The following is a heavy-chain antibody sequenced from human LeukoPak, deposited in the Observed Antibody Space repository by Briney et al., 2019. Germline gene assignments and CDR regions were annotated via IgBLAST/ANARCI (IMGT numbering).Heavy chain of an antibody. CDR1: GFTFSSYA. CDR2: IFGSGIDT. Sequence: GGSLRLSCAASGFTFSSYAMSWVRQAPGKGLEWVSSIFGSGIDTQYADSVKGRFTISRDNSKNTLYLEMNSLRPEDTAIYYCAKDLISPRSVGSSEKLDYWGQGTLVTVSS. D-gene: IGHD3-10*01. V-gene: IGHV3-23*01. CDR3: AKDLISPRSVGSSEKLDY. J-gene: IGHJ4*02.